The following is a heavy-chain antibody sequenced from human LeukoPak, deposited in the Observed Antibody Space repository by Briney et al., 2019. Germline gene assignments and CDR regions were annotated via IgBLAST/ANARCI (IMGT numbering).Heavy chain of an antibody. CDR3: ARRGDGGRSFDY. D-gene: IGHD4-23*01. CDR1: GFTFSTYW. J-gene: IGHJ4*02. Sequence: PGGSLRLSCSASGFTFSTYWMSWVRQAPGKGLEWVANMRRDGNEIYYLDSVKGRFTISRDNSKNTLYLQVNSLRAEDTAVYYCARRGDGGRSFDYWGQGTLVTVSS. V-gene: IGHV3-7*03. CDR2: MRRDGNEI.